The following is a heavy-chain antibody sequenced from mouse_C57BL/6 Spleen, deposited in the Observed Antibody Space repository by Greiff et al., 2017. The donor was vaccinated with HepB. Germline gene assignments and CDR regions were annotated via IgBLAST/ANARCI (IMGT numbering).Heavy chain of an antibody. J-gene: IGHJ1*03. V-gene: IGHV1-59*01. CDR2: IDPSDSYT. D-gene: IGHD1-1*01. CDR1: GYTFTSYW. CDR3: ASRGSSYFDV. Sequence: QVQLQQPGAELVRPGTSVKLSCKASGYTFTSYWMHWVKQRPGQGLEWIGVIDPSDSYTNYNQKFKGKATLTVDTSSSTAYMQLSSLTSEDSAVYYCASRGSSYFDVWGTGTTVTVSS.